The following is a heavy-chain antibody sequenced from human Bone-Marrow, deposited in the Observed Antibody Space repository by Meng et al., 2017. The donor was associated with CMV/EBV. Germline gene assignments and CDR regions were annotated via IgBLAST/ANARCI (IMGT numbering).Heavy chain of an antibody. V-gene: IGHV4-34*01. J-gene: IGHJ3*02. Sequence: SETLSLTCAVYGGSFSGYYWSWIRQPPGKGLEWIGEINHSGSTNYNPSLKSRVTISVDTSKNQFSLKLSSVTAADTAVYYCARGGVVGATYDAFDIWGQGTMVTVSS. D-gene: IGHD1-26*01. CDR1: GGSFSGYY. CDR2: INHSGST. CDR3: ARGGVVGATYDAFDI.